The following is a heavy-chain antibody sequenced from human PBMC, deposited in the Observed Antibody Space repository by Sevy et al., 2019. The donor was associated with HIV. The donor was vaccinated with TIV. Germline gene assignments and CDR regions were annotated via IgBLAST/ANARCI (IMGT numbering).Heavy chain of an antibody. Sequence: ASVKVSCKASGYTFTGYYMHWVRQAPGQGLEWMGWMNPNSGGTNYAQKFQGRVTMNRDTSISKAYMELSRLRSDDTAVYYCARGMASLRGYYYYYGMDVWGQGTTVTVSS. D-gene: IGHD5-12*01. V-gene: IGHV1-2*02. CDR1: GYTFTGYY. CDR2: MNPNSGGT. J-gene: IGHJ6*02. CDR3: ARGMASLRGYYYYYGMDV.